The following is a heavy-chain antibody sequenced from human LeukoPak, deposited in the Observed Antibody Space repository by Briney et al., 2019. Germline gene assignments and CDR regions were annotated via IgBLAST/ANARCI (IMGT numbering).Heavy chain of an antibody. CDR1: GVSISSSSYY. J-gene: IGHJ2*01. CDR3: ARVCPKNFSFWSGYFGVVPHWYFDL. Sequence: SETLSLTCTVSGVSISSSSYYWGWIRQPPGKGREWIGRIYYSGSTYYNPSLKSQFTISVDTSKNQFSLKLSSVTAADTAVYYCARVCPKNFSFWSGYFGVVPHWYFDLWGRGTLVTVSS. D-gene: IGHD3-3*01. V-gene: IGHV4-39*07. CDR2: IYYSGST.